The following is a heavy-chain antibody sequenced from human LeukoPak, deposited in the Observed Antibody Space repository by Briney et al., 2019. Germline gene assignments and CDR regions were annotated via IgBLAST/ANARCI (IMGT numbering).Heavy chain of an antibody. D-gene: IGHD6-19*01. J-gene: IGHJ4*02. V-gene: IGHV4-39*01. CDR1: GGSISSSSYY. CDR2: IYYSGST. Sequence: SETLSLTCTVSGGSISSSSYYWGWIRQPPGKGLEWIGSIYYSGSTYYNPSLKSRVTMSVDTSKNQFSLKLSSVTAADTAVYYCARLMYSSGCFDSWGKGTLVTVSS. CDR3: ARLMYSSGCFDS.